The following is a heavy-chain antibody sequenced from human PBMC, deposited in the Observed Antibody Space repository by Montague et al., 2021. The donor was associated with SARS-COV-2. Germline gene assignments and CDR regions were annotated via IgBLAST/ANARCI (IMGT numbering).Heavy chain of an antibody. J-gene: IGHJ3*02. CDR1: GDSISSYY. CDR3: ARALWVVVVTVPAFDI. Sequence: SETLSLTCTVSGDSISSYYWSWIRQPPGKGLEWIGYIYYSGSTNYNPSLKSRVTISVDTSKNQFSLKLSSVTAADTAVYYCARALWVVVVTVPAFDIWGQGTMVTVSS. CDR2: IYYSGST. V-gene: IGHV4-59*01. D-gene: IGHD2-21*02.